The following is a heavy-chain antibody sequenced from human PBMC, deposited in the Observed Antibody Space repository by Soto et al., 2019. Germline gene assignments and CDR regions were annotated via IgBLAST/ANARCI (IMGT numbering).Heavy chain of an antibody. D-gene: IGHD6-13*01. Sequence: ASVKVSCKASGYTFTSYGISWVRQAPGQGLEWMGWISAYNGNTNYAQKLQGRVTMTTDTSTSTAYMELRSLRSDDTAVYYCARGARPGYSSSWYVDYWGQGTLVTSPQ. CDR2: ISAYNGNT. V-gene: IGHV1-18*01. CDR1: GYTFTSYG. J-gene: IGHJ4*02. CDR3: ARGARPGYSSSWYVDY.